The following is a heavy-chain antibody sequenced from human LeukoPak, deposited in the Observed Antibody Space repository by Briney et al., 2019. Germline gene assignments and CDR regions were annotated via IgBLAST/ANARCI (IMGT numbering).Heavy chain of an antibody. D-gene: IGHD6-13*01. Sequence: GGSLRLSCAASGFTFSSYGMHWVRQAPGEGLEWVAVIWYDGSNKYYADSVKGRFTISRDNSKNTLYLQMNSLRAEDTAVYYCARDLGQQLVRGFDYWGQGTLVTVSS. J-gene: IGHJ4*02. CDR3: ARDLGQQLVRGFDY. CDR1: GFTFSSYG. V-gene: IGHV3-33*01. CDR2: IWYDGSNK.